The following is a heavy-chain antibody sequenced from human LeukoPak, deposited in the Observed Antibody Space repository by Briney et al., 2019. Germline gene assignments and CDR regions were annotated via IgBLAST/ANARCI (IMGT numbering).Heavy chain of an antibody. Sequence: PGGSPRLSCAASGFTFSSYSMNWVRQAPGKGLEWVSSISSSSSYIYYADSVKGRFTISRDNAKNSLYLQMNSLRAEDTAVYYCARDHRYCSGGSCPLDYWGQGTLVTVSS. CDR1: GFTFSSYS. CDR2: ISSSSSYI. J-gene: IGHJ4*02. V-gene: IGHV3-21*01. D-gene: IGHD2-15*01. CDR3: ARDHRYCSGGSCPLDY.